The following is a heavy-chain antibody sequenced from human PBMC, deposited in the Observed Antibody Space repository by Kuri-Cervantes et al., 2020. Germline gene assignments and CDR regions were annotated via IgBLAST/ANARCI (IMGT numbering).Heavy chain of an antibody. CDR1: GGSFSGYF. D-gene: IGHD2-15*01. V-gene: IGHV4-34*01. J-gene: IGHJ4*02. Sequence: SQTLSLTCAVYGGSFSGYFWSWIRQPPGKGLGWIGEINHSGGTNYNPSLKSRVTISVDTSKNQFSLKLSSVTAADTAVYYCARVLGYCSGVSCYSRRSQKYYFDYWAREPWSPSPQ. CDR3: ARVLGYCSGVSCYSRRSQKYYFDY. CDR2: INHSGGT.